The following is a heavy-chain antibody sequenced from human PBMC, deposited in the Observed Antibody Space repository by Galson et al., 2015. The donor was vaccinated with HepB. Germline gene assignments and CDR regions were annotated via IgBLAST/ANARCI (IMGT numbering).Heavy chain of an antibody. CDR3: TTDRGRAAAGTLFLPDQ. Sequence: SLRLSCAASGFTFSSYAMHWVRQAPGKGLEWVAVIWYDGSNKYYADSVKGRFAISRDNSKNTLYLQMNSLRAEDTAVYYCTTDRGRAAAGTLFLPDQWGQGTLVTVSS. CDR1: GFTFSSYA. V-gene: IGHV3-33*08. D-gene: IGHD6-13*01. CDR2: IWYDGSNK. J-gene: IGHJ4*02.